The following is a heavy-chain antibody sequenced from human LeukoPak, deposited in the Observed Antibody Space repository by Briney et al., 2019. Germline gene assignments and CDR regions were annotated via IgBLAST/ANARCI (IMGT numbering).Heavy chain of an antibody. CDR2: INSDGSST. V-gene: IGHV3-74*01. CDR3: ARDSGWYRTFDY. J-gene: IGHJ4*02. CDR1: GFTFSSYW. D-gene: IGHD6-19*01. Sequence: GGSLRLFCAASGFTFSSYWMHWVRQAPGKGLVWVSRINSDGSSTSYADSVKGRFTISRDNAKNTLYLQMNSLRAEDTAVYYCARDSGWYRTFDYWGQGTLVTVSS.